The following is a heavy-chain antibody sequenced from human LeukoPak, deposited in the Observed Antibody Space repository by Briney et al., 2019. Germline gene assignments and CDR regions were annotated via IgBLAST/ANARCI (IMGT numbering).Heavy chain of an antibody. CDR1: GYTFTSYD. Sequence: ASVKVSCKASGYTFTSYDINWVRQATGQGLEWMGWMNPNSGNTGYAQKFQGRVTMTRNTSISTAYMELSSLRSEDTAVYYCARDVVVPAAILLDPSAGMDVWGQGTTVTVSS. D-gene: IGHD2-2*02. CDR3: ARDVVVPAAILLDPSAGMDV. V-gene: IGHV1-8*01. CDR2: MNPNSGNT. J-gene: IGHJ6*02.